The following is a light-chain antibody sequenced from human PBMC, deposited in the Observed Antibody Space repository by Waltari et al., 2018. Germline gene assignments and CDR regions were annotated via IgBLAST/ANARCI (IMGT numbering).Light chain of an antibody. CDR2: DAS. J-gene: IGKJ3*01. Sequence: EIVLTQSPATLSLSPGERATLSCRASQRVSSYLAWYQQKPGQAPRLLIYDASNRATGIPARFSGSGSGTDFTLTISSLEPEDFAVYYCQQRSNWPRLFTFGPGTKVDIK. V-gene: IGKV3-11*01. CDR1: QRVSSY. CDR3: QQRSNWPRLFT.